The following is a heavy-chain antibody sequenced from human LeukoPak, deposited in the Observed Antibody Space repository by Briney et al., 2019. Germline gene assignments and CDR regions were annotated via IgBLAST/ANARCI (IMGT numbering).Heavy chain of an antibody. Sequence: GGSLRLSCAASGFTFSSHWMTWVRQAPGKGLEWVANIKQDASEKYYVDSVKGRFTISRDNAKNSLYLQMHSLRAEDTAVYYCARASRHYYGSRGDYWGQGTLVTVSS. V-gene: IGHV3-7*04. CDR3: ARASRHYYGSRGDY. CDR1: GFTFSSHW. J-gene: IGHJ4*02. D-gene: IGHD3-10*01. CDR2: IKQDASEK.